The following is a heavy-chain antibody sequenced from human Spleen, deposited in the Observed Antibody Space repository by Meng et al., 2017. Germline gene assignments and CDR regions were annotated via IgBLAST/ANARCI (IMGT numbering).Heavy chain of an antibody. J-gene: IGHJ4*02. CDR3: ARETYYYGSGSYPPYYFDY. CDR1: GGSISSSSYY. CDR2: IYYSGST. D-gene: IGHD3-10*01. V-gene: IGHV4-39*07. Sequence: SETLSLTCTVSGGSISSSSYYWGWIRQPPGKGLEWIGSIYYSGSTYYSPSLKSRVTISVDTSKNQFSLKLSSVTAADTAVYYCARETYYYGSGSYPPYYFDYWGQGTLVTVSS.